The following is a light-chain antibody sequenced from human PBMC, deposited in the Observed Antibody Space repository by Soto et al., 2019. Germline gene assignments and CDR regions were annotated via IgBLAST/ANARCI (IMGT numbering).Light chain of an antibody. CDR2: GAS. V-gene: IGKV3-15*01. Sequence: EIVMTQSPATLSVSPGERATLSCWASQSVSSNLAWYQLKPGQAPRLLIYGASTRATGIPARFSGSGSGTEFTLTISSLQSEDFAIYYCQQYSNWYTFGQGTKLEIK. CDR3: QQYSNWYT. J-gene: IGKJ2*01. CDR1: QSVSSN.